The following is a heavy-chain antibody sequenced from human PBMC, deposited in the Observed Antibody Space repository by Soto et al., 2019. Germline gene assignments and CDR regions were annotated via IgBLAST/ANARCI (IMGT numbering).Heavy chain of an antibody. D-gene: IGHD5-12*01. V-gene: IGHV6-1*01. CDR2: TYYRSKRYN. J-gene: IGHJ4*02. Sequence: SQTLSLTCAISGDSVSSNSAAWTWIRQSPSGSLEWLGRTYYRSKRYNDYAVSVKSRININADTSKNQFSLQLNSVTPEDTAVYYCVRVNKDIEYLDYWGQGTLVTVSS. CDR1: GDSVSSNSAA. CDR3: VRVNKDIEYLDY.